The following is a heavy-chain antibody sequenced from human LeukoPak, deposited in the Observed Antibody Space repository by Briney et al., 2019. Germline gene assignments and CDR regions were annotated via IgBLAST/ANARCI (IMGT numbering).Heavy chain of an antibody. CDR3: AKDRGVVGATSY. D-gene: IGHD1-26*01. J-gene: IGHJ4*02. CDR2: ISYDGSNK. Sequence: GGSLRLSCAASGFTFSSYAMSWVRQAPGKGLEWVAVISYDGSNKYYADSVKGRFTISRDNSKNTLYLQMNSLRAEDTAVYYCAKDRGVVGATSYWGQGTLVTVSS. CDR1: GFTFSSYA. V-gene: IGHV3-30*18.